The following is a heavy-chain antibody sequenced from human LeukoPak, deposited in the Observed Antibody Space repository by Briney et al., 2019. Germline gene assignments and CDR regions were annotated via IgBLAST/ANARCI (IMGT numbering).Heavy chain of an antibody. J-gene: IGHJ6*03. CDR3: ARGPYCSSTSCSINYYYYMDV. V-gene: IGHV3-7*01. CDR2: IKQDGSEK. D-gene: IGHD2-2*01. Sequence: GGSLRLSCAASGFTFSSYWMSWVRQAPGKGLEWVANIKQDGSEKYYVDSVKGRFTISRDNAKNSLYLQMNSLRAEDTAVYYCARGPYCSSTSCSINYYYYMDVWGKGTTASVSS. CDR1: GFTFSSYW.